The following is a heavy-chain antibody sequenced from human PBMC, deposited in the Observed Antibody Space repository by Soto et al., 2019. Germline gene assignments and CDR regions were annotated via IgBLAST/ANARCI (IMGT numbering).Heavy chain of an antibody. V-gene: IGHV1-69*01. Sequence: QVPLVQSGAEVKKPGSSVKVSCKASGGTFSSYAISWVRQAPGQGLEWMGGIIPIFGTANYAQKFQGRVTITADESTSTAYMELSSLRSEDTAVYYCASPHGSGKAFTDYYYYYGMDVWGQGTTVTVSS. J-gene: IGHJ6*02. D-gene: IGHD3-10*01. CDR3: ASPHGSGKAFTDYYYYYGMDV. CDR2: IIPIFGTA. CDR1: GGTFSSYA.